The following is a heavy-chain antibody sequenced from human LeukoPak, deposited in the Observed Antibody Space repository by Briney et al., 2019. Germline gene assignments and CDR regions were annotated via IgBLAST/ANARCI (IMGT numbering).Heavy chain of an antibody. CDR2: ISTYNGDV. V-gene: IGHV1-18*01. D-gene: IGHD6-25*01. Sequence: ASVKVSCKASGYIFNTYGISWVRQAPGQGLEWMGWISTYNGDVIYVQNLQGRVTMTTDTSTSTAYMVLMSLRSDDTAVYYCLRDAQRPRLTPDYWGQGTLVTVSS. J-gene: IGHJ4*02. CDR3: LRDAQRPRLTPDY. CDR1: GYIFNTYG.